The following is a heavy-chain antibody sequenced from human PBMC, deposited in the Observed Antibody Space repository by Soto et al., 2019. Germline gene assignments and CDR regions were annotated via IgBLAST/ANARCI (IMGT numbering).Heavy chain of an antibody. CDR1: GGTFSRSA. D-gene: IGHD1-7*01. CDR3: ARGRSSDWNYYLQQED. J-gene: IGHJ4*02. Sequence: QVQLVQSGAEVTKPGSSVKVSCKASGGTFSRSAISWVRQAPGQRLEWMGGFVSLFVTTDYAQKFQGRLTIAADESTSTVYMELRSLTSDDTAIYYCARGRSSDWNYYLQQEDWGPGTLVTVSS. V-gene: IGHV1-69*01. CDR2: FVSLFVTT.